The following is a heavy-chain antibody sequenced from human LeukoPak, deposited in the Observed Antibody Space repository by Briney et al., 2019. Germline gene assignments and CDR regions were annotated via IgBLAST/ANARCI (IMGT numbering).Heavy chain of an antibody. D-gene: IGHD3-10*01. J-gene: IGHJ6*03. Sequence: TLSLTCTVSGGSISSGSYYWSWIRQPAGKGLEWIGRIYTSGSTNYNPSLKSRVTISVDTSKNQFSLKLSSVTAADTAVYYCARGPPGRGGYMDVWGKGTTVTVSS. CDR1: GGSISSGSYY. CDR2: IYTSGST. CDR3: ARGPPGRGGYMDV. V-gene: IGHV4-61*02.